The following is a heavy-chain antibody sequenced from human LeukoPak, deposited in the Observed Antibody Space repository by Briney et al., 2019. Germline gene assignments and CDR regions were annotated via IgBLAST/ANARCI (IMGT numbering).Heavy chain of an antibody. V-gene: IGHV3-23*01. D-gene: IGHD3-22*01. Sequence: GGSVRLSCAASGFTFSSYAMSWVRQAPGKGLEWVSAISSSGGSTYYADSVKGRFTISRDNSKNTLYLQMNSLRAEDTAVYYCARKSYYDSYQHAFDIWGQGTMVTVSS. J-gene: IGHJ3*02. CDR1: GFTFSSYA. CDR2: ISSSGGST. CDR3: ARKSYYDSYQHAFDI.